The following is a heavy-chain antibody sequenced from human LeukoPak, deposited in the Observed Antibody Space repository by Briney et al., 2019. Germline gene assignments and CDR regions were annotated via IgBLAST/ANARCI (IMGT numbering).Heavy chain of an antibody. V-gene: IGHV3-30*04. CDR2: ISYDGSRK. CDR1: GIRFSTSA. J-gene: IGHJ3*01. D-gene: IGHD5-24*01. Sequence: PGGSLRLSCEASGIRFSTSAFDWVRQAPGKGLEWVAVISYDGSRKYHADSVKGRFTISRDNSRNTVYLQMDALRTEDTAVYFCAGAPTPLGDGFDVWGQGTMVTVSS. CDR3: AGAPTPLGDGFDV.